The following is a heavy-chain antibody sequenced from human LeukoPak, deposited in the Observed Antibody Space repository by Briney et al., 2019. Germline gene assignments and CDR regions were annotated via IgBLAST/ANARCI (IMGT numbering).Heavy chain of an antibody. CDR1: GGTFCSYA. Sequence: SVKVSCKASGGTFCSYAISWVRQAPGQGLEWMGGIIPIFGTANYAQKFQGRVTITTDESTSTAYMELSSLRSEDTAVYYCARASVLRFLEWFDAFDIWGQGTMVTVSS. CDR3: ARASVLRFLEWFDAFDI. J-gene: IGHJ3*02. CDR2: IIPIFGTA. D-gene: IGHD3-3*01. V-gene: IGHV1-69*05.